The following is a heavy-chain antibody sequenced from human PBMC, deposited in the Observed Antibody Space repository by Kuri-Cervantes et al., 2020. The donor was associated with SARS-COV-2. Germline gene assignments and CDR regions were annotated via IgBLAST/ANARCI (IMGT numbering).Heavy chain of an antibody. D-gene: IGHD2-21*01. Sequence: SETLSLTCAVYGGSFSGYYWSWIRQPPGKGLEWMGEINHSGSTNYNPSLKSRVTISVDTSKNQFSLKLSSVTAADTAVYYCARAAYCGGDCYYYFDYWGQGTLVTVSS. CDR3: ARAAYCGGDCYYYFDY. CDR1: GGSFSGYY. J-gene: IGHJ4*02. CDR2: INHSGST. V-gene: IGHV4-34*01.